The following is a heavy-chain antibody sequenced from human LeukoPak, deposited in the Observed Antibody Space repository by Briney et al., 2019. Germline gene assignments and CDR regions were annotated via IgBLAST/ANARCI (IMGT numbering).Heavy chain of an antibody. D-gene: IGHD4-17*01. CDR1: GGSISSYY. CDR2: IYYSGST. CDR3: ARYHHDYGDFNFDY. V-gene: IGHV4-59*01. Sequence: SETLSLTCTVSGGSISSYYWSWIRQPPGKGLEWIGYIYYSGSTNYNPSLKSRVTISVDTSKNQFSLKLSSVTAADTAVYYCARYHHDYGDFNFDYWGQGTLVTVSS. J-gene: IGHJ4*02.